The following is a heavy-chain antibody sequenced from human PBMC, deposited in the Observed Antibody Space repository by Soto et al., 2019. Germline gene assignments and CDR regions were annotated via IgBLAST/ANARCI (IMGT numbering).Heavy chain of an antibody. Sequence: EVQLVESGGGVVQPGGSLKLSCAASGFTFSGSAMHWVRQASGKGLEWVGRIRSKATSYATAYAASVKGRFTISRDDYKNTAYLKMNSLKTEDTAVYSWTRPIDDFWSGYHGLDAFDIWGQGTMVTVSS. CDR1: GFTFSGSA. CDR3: TRPIDDFWSGYHGLDAFDI. V-gene: IGHV3-73*02. D-gene: IGHD3-3*01. CDR2: IRSKATSYAT. J-gene: IGHJ3*02.